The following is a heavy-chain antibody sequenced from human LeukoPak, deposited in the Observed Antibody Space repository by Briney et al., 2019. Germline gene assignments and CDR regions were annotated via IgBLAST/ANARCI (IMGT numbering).Heavy chain of an antibody. V-gene: IGHV3-30*18. CDR3: AKVPLSSSGWDREYYFDY. Sequence: PGGSLRLSCAASGFTFSSYGMHWVRQAPGKGLEWVAVISYDGSNKYYADSVKGRFTISRDNSKNTLYLQMNSLRAEDTAVYYCAKVPLSSSGWDREYYFDYWGQGTLVTVSS. CDR1: GFTFSSYG. J-gene: IGHJ4*02. CDR2: ISYDGSNK. D-gene: IGHD6-19*01.